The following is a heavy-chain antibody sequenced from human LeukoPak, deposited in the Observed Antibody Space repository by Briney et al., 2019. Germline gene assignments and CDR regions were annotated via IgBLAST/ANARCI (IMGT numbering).Heavy chain of an antibody. V-gene: IGHV4-31*03. D-gene: IGHD3-10*01. Sequence: PSQTLSLTCTVSGGSISSGGYYWSWIRQHPGKGLEWIGYIYYSGSTYYNPSLKSRVTISVDTSKNQFSLKLSSATAADTAVYYCARGGGSRPNWFDPWGQGTLVTVSS. CDR3: ARGGGSRPNWFDP. J-gene: IGHJ5*02. CDR2: IYYSGST. CDR1: GGSISSGGYY.